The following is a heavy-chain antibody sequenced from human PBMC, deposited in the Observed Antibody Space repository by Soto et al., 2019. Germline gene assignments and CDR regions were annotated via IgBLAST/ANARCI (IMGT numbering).Heavy chain of an antibody. CDR3: AREPYHYYDSSGYNEAFDI. CDR2: TRNKANSYTT. V-gene: IGHV3-72*01. J-gene: IGHJ3*02. CDR1: GFTFSDHY. D-gene: IGHD3-22*01. Sequence: EVQLVESGGGLVQPGGSLRLSCAASGFTFSDHYMDWVRQAPGKGLEWVGRTRNKANSYTTEYAASVKGRFTISRDDSKNSLYLQMNSLKTEDTAVYYCAREPYHYYDSSGYNEAFDIWGQGTMVIVSS.